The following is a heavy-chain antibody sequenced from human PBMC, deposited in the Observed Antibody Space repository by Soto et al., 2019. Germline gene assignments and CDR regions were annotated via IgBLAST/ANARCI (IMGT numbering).Heavy chain of an antibody. V-gene: IGHV4-34*01. J-gene: IGHJ4*02. D-gene: IGHD1-26*01. CDR3: ARERVGATAFDY. Sequence: PSETLSLTCAVYGGSFSGYYWSWIRQPPGKGLEWIGEINHSGSTNYNPSLKSRVTISVDTSKNQFSLKLSSVTAADTAVYYCARERVGATAFDYWGQRTLVIGSS. CDR1: GGSFSGYY. CDR2: INHSGST.